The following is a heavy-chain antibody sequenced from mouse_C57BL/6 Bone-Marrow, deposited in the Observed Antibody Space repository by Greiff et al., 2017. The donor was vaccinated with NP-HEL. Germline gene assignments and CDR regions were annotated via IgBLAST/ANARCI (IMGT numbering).Heavy chain of an antibody. CDR3: ANWDPYWYFDV. Sequence: QVHVKQPGAELVKPGASVKLSCKASGYTFTSYWMQWVKQRPGQGLEWIGEIDPSDSYTNYNQKFKGKATLTVDTSSSTAYMQLSSLTSEDSAVYYCANWDPYWYFDVWGTGTTVTVSS. D-gene: IGHD4-1*01. J-gene: IGHJ1*03. CDR1: GYTFTSYW. CDR2: IDPSDSYT. V-gene: IGHV1-50*01.